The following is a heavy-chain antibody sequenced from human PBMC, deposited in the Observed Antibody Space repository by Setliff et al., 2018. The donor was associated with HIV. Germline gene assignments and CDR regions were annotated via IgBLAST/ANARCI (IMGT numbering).Heavy chain of an antibody. CDR2: IHYNEKT. V-gene: IGHV4-39*01. J-gene: IGHJ5*02. CDR3: ASRVYYSDSNNFRREEGFDP. Sequence: SETLSLTCTVSGGSASNSRYYWAWIRQPPGKGLEYIGSIHYNEKTYYNPSLKSRVTISIDTSKNQFSLNLTSVTAAAPAVYYCASRVYYSDSNNFRREEGFDPWGQGTLVTVSS. CDR1: GGSASNSRYY. D-gene: IGHD3-22*01.